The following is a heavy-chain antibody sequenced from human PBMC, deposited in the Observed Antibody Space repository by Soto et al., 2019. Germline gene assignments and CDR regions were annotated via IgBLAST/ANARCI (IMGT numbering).Heavy chain of an antibody. Sequence: QVQLVQSGAEVKKPGSSVKVSCKASGGTFSSYSINWVRQAPGQGLEGRGEIIPIFGTANYAQKFQARVTITADESTSTAYMELSSLRSEDTAVYYCARDGGRHSGGIDYWGQGTLVTVSS. J-gene: IGHJ4*02. CDR1: GGTFSSYS. CDR3: ARDGGRHSGGIDY. D-gene: IGHD1-26*01. CDR2: IIPIFGTA. V-gene: IGHV1-69*01.